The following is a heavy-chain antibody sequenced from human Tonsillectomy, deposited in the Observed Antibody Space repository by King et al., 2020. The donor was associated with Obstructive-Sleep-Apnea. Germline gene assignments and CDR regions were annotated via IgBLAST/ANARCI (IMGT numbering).Heavy chain of an antibody. V-gene: IGHV4-39*07. CDR3: ATDANDGPGGYFDY. J-gene: IGHJ4*02. Sequence: QLQESGPRLVKPSETLSLTCTVSGGSISSSRYYWGWIRQPPGKGLEWIGSIYYSGSTYYDPSLKSRVTMSVDTSKDPFSLKLSSVTAADTAVYYCATDANDGPGGYFDYWGQGTLVTVSS. CDR1: GGSISSSRYY. CDR2: IYYSGST. D-gene: IGHD1-1*01.